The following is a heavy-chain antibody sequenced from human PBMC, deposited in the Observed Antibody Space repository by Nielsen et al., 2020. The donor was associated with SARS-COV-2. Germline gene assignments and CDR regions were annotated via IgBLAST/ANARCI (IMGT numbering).Heavy chain of an antibody. CDR2: IYHSGST. V-gene: IGHV4-30-2*02. D-gene: IGHD3-9*01. CDR3: AKGILTGYYIIDY. Sequence: WIRQPPGKGLEWIGYIYHSGSTYYNPSLKSRVTISVDRSKNQFSLKLSSVTAADTAVYYCAKGILTGYYIIDYWGQGTLVTVSS. J-gene: IGHJ4*02.